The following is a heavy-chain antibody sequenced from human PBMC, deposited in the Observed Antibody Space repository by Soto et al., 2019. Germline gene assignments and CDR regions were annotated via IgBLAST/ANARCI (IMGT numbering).Heavy chain of an antibody. CDR1: GFTFSDYY. J-gene: IGHJ6*04. CDR3: ARSHSNLPYDV. CDR2: ISSSDSTI. V-gene: IGHV3-11*01. D-gene: IGHD2-8*01. Sequence: QVQLVEPGGGLVKPGGSLRLSCAASGFTFSDYYMSWIRQAPGKGLEWVSYISSSDSTIYYADSVEGRFTISRDNAKNSLFLQMNSLRAEDTAVYYCARSHSNLPYDVWGKGTTATVSS.